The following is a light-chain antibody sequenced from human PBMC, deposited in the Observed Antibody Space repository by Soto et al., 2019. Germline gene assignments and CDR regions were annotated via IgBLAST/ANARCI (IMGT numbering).Light chain of an antibody. J-gene: IGKJ5*01. CDR2: GAS. CDR3: QQYNNWPIT. Sequence: EIVLTQSPGTLSLSPGERATLSCRASQSVSSTSLAWYQQKPGQAPRLLIYGASSRATGIPARFSGSGSGTEFTLTISSLQSEDFAVYYCQQYNNWPITFGQGTRLE. V-gene: IGKV3-15*01. CDR1: QSVSST.